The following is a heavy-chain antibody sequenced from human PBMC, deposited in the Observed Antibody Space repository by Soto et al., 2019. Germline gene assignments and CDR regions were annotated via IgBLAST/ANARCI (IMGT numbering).Heavy chain of an antibody. CDR1: GFTFSSYG. V-gene: IGHV3-30*18. CDR2: ISYDGSNK. D-gene: IGHD4-17*01. J-gene: IGHJ6*02. CDR3: AKMFPRLPTVTTRGYGMDV. Sequence: PGGSLRLSCAASGFTFSSYGMHWVRQAPGKGLEWVAVISYDGSNKYYADSVKGRITISRDKSKNTLYLQMNSLRAEDTAVYYCAKMFPRLPTVTTRGYGMDVWGQGTTVTVSS.